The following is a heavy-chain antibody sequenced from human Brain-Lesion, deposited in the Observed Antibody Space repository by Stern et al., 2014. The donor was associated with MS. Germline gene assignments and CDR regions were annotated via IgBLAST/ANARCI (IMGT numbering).Heavy chain of an antibody. Sequence: QLVQSGPGLVKPSQTLSLTCIVSGGSISSGSFYWNWIRQPAGKGLEWIGRIYSSGSTNYNPYLKSRVTISGDTSQNQFSLKLISMPAADTAVYYCARETGGYTYGDTDFFDYWGQGALVTVSS. CDR1: GGSISSGSFY. CDR2: IYSSGST. CDR3: ARETGGYTYGDTDFFDY. J-gene: IGHJ4*02. D-gene: IGHD5-18*01. V-gene: IGHV4-61*02.